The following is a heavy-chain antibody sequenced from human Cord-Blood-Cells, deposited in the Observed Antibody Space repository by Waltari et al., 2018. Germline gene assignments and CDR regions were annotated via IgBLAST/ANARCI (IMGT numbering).Heavy chain of an antibody. Sequence: EVQLVQSGAEVKKPGESLKISCKGSGYSFTSYWIGWVRQMPGKGLEWMGIIYPGDAETKYSPPFQGQVTISADKSISTAYLQWSSLKASDTAMYYCARRGRRVYSSSWYFVGHYFDYWGQGTLVTVSS. V-gene: IGHV5-51*01. CDR3: ARRGRRVYSSSWYFVGHYFDY. CDR1: GYSFTSYW. D-gene: IGHD6-13*01. J-gene: IGHJ4*02. CDR2: IYPGDAET.